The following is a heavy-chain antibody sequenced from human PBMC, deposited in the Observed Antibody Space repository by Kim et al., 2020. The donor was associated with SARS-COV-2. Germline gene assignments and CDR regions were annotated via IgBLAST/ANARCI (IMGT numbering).Heavy chain of an antibody. V-gene: IGHV1-3*01. J-gene: IGHJ6*02. D-gene: IGHD1-26*01. CDR1: GYSFTFYA. CDR2: ISAGNGNT. Sequence: ASVKVSCKASGYSFTFYAIHWVRQAPGQRLERMGWISAGNGNTRHSEKFQGRVSIARDTSASTSYMELSSLRFEDTAVYYCARDNKNGSGSYYNGYGMDVWGQGTTVTVSS. CDR3: ARDNKNGSGSYYNGYGMDV.